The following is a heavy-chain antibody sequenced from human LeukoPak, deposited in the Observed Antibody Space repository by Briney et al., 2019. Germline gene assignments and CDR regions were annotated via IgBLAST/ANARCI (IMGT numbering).Heavy chain of an antibody. V-gene: IGHV3-66*01. J-gene: IGHJ4*02. D-gene: IGHD5-18*01. CDR1: GFTVSSNY. Sequence: GGSLRLSCAASGFTVSSNYMSWVRQAPGKGLEWVSIIYSGGTTYYADYVKGRFTISRDNSKNTLYLQMNSLRAEDTAVYYCAREVLDTAMALGYWGQGTLVTVSS. CDR3: AREVLDTAMALGY. CDR2: IYSGGTT.